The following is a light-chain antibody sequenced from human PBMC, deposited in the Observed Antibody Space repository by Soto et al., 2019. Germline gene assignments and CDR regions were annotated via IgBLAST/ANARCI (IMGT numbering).Light chain of an antibody. Sequence: EIVLTRSPATRSLSPLEIAALSFMASQSVSSYLAWYQQKPGQAPRLLIYDASNRATGIPARFSGSGSGTDFTLTISSLEPEDFAVYYCQQRSNWPPYTFGQGTKVDIK. V-gene: IGKV3-11*01. CDR2: DAS. J-gene: IGKJ2*01. CDR1: QSVSSY. CDR3: QQRSNWPPYT.